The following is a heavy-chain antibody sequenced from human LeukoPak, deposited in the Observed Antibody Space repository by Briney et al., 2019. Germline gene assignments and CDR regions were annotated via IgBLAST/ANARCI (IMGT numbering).Heavy chain of an antibody. D-gene: IGHD3-10*01. Sequence: ASVKVSCKASGYTFTGYYMHWVRQAPGQGLEWMGWINPNSGGTNYAQKFQGRVTMTRDTSISTAYMELSRLRSDDTAVYYCAREAGYYYGSGSYSKKPGGAFDIWGQGTMVTVSS. J-gene: IGHJ3*02. CDR1: GYTFTGYY. V-gene: IGHV1-2*02. CDR3: AREAGYYYGSGSYSKKPGGAFDI. CDR2: INPNSGGT.